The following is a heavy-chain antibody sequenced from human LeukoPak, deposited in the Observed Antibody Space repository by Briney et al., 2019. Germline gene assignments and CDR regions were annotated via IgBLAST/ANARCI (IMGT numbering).Heavy chain of an antibody. V-gene: IGHV4-59*01. D-gene: IGHD3-3*01. CDR2: IHYTGST. CDR3: AREALGSGYLDY. Sequence: SETLSLTCTVSGGFMSSYYWTWIRLPPGKGLEWIGSIHYTGSTSYNPSLKSRVTISVDTSKNRFSVTLTWVTAADTAVYFCAREALGSGYLDYWGQGTLVTVSS. CDR1: GGFMSSYY. J-gene: IGHJ4*02.